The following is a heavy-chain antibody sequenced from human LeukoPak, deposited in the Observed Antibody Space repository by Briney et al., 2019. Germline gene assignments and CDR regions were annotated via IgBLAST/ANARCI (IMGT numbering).Heavy chain of an antibody. CDR1: GGTFSSGGYY. V-gene: IGHV4-30-2*01. J-gene: IGHJ5*02. CDR3: ARAFQVGWFDP. D-gene: IGHD2-2*01. CDR2: IYHSGST. Sequence: SETLCLTCTVSGGTFSSGGYYWSWLRQPPGQGLEWIGYIYHSGSTYYNPSLKSRVTISVDRSKNQFSLKLSSVTAADTAVYYCARAFQVGWFDPWGQGTLVTVSS.